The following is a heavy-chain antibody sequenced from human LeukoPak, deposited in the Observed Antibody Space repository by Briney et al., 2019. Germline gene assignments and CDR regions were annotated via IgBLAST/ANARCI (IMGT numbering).Heavy chain of an antibody. J-gene: IGHJ2*01. V-gene: IGHV4-59*01. Sequence: SETLSLTCAVYDESFSGYYCSWIRQPPGKGLEWIGYIYYSGSTNYNPSLKSRVTISVDTSKNQFSLKLSSVTAADTAVYYCVAVVTPFGYFDLWGRGTLVTVSS. D-gene: IGHD4-23*01. CDR3: VAVVTPFGYFDL. CDR2: IYYSGST. CDR1: DESFSGYY.